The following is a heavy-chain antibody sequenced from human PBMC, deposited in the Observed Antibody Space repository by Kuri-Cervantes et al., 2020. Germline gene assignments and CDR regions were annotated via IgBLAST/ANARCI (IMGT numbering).Heavy chain of an antibody. CDR2: IIPIFGTA. Sequence: SVKVSCKASGGTFSSYAISWVRQAPGQGLEWMGGIIPIFGTANYAQKFQGRVTITADKSTSTAYMELSSLRSEDTAVYYCARVVAGLYYYYGMDVWGQGTTVTVSS. D-gene: IGHD6-19*01. J-gene: IGHJ6*02. CDR3: ARVVAGLYYYYGMDV. V-gene: IGHV1-69*06. CDR1: GGTFSSYA.